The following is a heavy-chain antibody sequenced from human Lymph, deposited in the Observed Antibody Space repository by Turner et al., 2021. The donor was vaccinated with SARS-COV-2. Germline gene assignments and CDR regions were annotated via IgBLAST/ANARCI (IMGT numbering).Heavy chain of an antibody. J-gene: IGHJ5*02. CDR1: GYTFTRYD. CDR2: MDPNSGNT. D-gene: IGHD3-9*01. Sequence: QVQLVQSGAEVKKPGASVTVSCMASGYTFTRYDINWVRQATGQGLEWMGWMDPNSGNTGYAQKFQGRVTMTRKTSISTAYMELSSLRSEDTAVYYCARAAQLTVWFDPWGQGTLVTVSS. V-gene: IGHV1-8*01. CDR3: ARAAQLTVWFDP.